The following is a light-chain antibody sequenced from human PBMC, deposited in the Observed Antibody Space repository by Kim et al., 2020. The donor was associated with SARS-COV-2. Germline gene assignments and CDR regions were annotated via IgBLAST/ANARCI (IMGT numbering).Light chain of an antibody. CDR2: GDP. CDR3: QSYDNRLIIYV. V-gene: IGLV1-40*01. CDR1: YD. Sequence: YDVHWYHQLPETPPKLLICGDPFRPSGPPDRFSGSKSGPSPPRAITGLRAGDEADYSCQSYDNRLIIYVFGTGTKVTVL. J-gene: IGLJ1*01.